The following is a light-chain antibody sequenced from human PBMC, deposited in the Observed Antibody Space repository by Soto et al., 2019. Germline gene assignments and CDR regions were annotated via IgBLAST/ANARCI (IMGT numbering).Light chain of an antibody. CDR2: LNSDGSH. CDR1: SGHSNYA. Sequence: QAVVTQSPSASASLGASVKLNCTLSSGHSNYAIAWHQQQSEKGPRYLMKLNSDGSHNKGDGIPDRFSGSSSGAERYLTISSLQSEDEADYYCQTWGSGIVVFGAGTKLTVL. CDR3: QTWGSGIVV. J-gene: IGLJ2*01. V-gene: IGLV4-69*01.